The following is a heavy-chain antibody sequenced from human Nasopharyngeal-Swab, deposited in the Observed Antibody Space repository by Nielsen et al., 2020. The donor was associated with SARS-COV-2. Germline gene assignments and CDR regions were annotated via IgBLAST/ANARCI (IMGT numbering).Heavy chain of an antibody. CDR3: ARAWRNFVVASAFDY. CDR2: IYYGGST. D-gene: IGHD2-21*02. V-gene: IGHV4-31*02. Sequence: WIRQPPGKGLEWIGYIYYGGSTYYNPSLKSRVTISVDTSKNQFSLKLSSVTAADTAVYYCARAWRNFVVASAFDYWGQGTLVTVSS. J-gene: IGHJ4*02.